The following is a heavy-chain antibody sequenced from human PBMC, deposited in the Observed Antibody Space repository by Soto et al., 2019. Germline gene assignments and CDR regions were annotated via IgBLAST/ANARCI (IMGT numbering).Heavy chain of an antibody. D-gene: IGHD3-22*01. Sequence: QMQLVQSGPEVKKPGTSVKVSCKASGFTFTSSAMQWVRQARGQRLEWIGWIVVGSGNTNYAQKFQERVTITRDMSTSPAYMELSSLRSEDTAVYYCAADPYYYVSSGYPNSYYYYYGMDVWGQGTTVTVSS. CDR2: IVVGSGNT. V-gene: IGHV1-58*02. CDR3: AADPYYYVSSGYPNSYYYYYGMDV. J-gene: IGHJ6*02. CDR1: GFTFTSSA.